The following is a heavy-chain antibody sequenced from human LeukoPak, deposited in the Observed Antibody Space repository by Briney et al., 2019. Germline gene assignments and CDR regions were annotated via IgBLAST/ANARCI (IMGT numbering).Heavy chain of an antibody. CDR2: ISYDGSYK. CDR3: ARPRTNASGSYSYFDY. CDR1: GFTFSSHA. V-gene: IGHV3-30*04. Sequence: PGGSLRLSCAGSGFTFSSHAMHWVRQAPGKGLEWVGVISYDGSYKYYADSVKGRFTVSRDSSKSTLYLQMNSLRVEDTAAYYCARPRTNASGSYSYFDYWGQGTLVTVSS. D-gene: IGHD3-10*01. J-gene: IGHJ4*02.